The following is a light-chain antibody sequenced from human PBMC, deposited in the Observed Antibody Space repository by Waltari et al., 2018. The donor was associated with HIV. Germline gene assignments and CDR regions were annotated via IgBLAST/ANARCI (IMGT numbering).Light chain of an antibody. CDR1: NIGGKS. CDR2: YDN. CDR3: QVWDSSSNHVV. Sequence: SYVLTQPPSVSVAPGKTARITCEGDNIGGKSVHWYQQKAGHAPVLVIYYDNDRPSGIPWGFCGFKSVNTATLTSSGVEAGDEADYYCQVWDSSSNHVVFGGGTKLTAL. V-gene: IGLV3-21*04. J-gene: IGLJ3*02.